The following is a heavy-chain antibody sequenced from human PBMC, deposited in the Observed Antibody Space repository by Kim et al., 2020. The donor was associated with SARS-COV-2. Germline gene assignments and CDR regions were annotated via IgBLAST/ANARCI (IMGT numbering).Heavy chain of an antibody. CDR1: GFTFSSYG. Sequence: GGSLRLSCAASGFTFSSYGMHWVRQAPGKGLEWVAVISYDGSNKYYADSVKGRFTISRDNSKNTLYLQMNSLRAEDTAVYYCAKDILYLAAAGILDYYYYYGMDVWGQGTTVTVSS. CDR2: ISYDGSNK. D-gene: IGHD6-13*01. CDR3: AKDILYLAAAGILDYYYYYGMDV. J-gene: IGHJ6*02. V-gene: IGHV3-30*18.